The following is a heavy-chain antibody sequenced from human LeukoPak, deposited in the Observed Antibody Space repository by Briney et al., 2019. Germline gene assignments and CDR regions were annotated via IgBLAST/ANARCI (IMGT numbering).Heavy chain of an antibody. D-gene: IGHD3-16*01. CDR2: INPNSGGT. J-gene: IGHJ4*02. CDR3: ARQGGWGGALSFFDS. V-gene: IGHV1-2*02. CDR1: GYTFTGYY. Sequence: GASVKVSCKASGYTFTGYYMHWVRQAPGQGLEWMGWINPNSGGTNYAQKFQGRVTMTRDTSISTAYMELSRLRSDDTAVYYCARQGGWGGALSFFDSWGQGTLITVSS.